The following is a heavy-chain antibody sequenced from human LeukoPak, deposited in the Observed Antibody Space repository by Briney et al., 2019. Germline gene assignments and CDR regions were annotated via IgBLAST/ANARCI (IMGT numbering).Heavy chain of an antibody. CDR2: INHSGST. CDR1: GGSFSVYY. CDR3: ARPWTVATHYYMDV. D-gene: IGHD5-12*01. J-gene: IGHJ6*03. Sequence: PSETLSLTCAVYGGSFSVYYWSWIPQPPGKGLEWMGEINHSGSTNYNPSLKSRVTISVDTSKNQFSLKLSSVTAADTAVYYCARPWTVATHYYMDVWGKGTTVTVSS. V-gene: IGHV4-34*01.